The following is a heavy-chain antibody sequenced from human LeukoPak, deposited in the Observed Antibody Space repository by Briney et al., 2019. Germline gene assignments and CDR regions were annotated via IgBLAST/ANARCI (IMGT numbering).Heavy chain of an antibody. CDR1: GYTFTGYF. CDR2: INPNSGGT. V-gene: IGHV1-2*02. D-gene: IGHD6-19*01. CDR3: ARGVAGTPLTDY. J-gene: IGHJ4*02. Sequence: GASVKVSCKSSGYTFTGYFVHWVRQAHGQGLEWMGWINPNSGGTNYAQKFQGRVTMTRDTSISIAYMELSRLRSDDTAVYYCARGVAGTPLTDYWGQGTLVTVSS.